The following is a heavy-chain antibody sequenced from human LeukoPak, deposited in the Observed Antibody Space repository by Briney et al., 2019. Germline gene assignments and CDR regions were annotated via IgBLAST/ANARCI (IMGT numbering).Heavy chain of an antibody. CDR3: ADPMIGSVGDAFDI. Sequence: PSETLSLTCTVSGGSISSYYWSWIRQPPGKGLEWIGYIYYSGSTNYNPSLKSRVTISVDTSKNQFSLKLSSVTAADTAVYYCADPMIGSVGDAFDIWGQGTMVTVSS. CDR1: GGSISSYY. CDR2: IYYSGST. D-gene: IGHD3-22*01. V-gene: IGHV4-59*01. J-gene: IGHJ3*02.